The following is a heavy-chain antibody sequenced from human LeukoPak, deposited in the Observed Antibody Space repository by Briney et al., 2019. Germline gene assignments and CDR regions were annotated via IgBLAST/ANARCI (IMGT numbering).Heavy chain of an antibody. J-gene: IGHJ6*02. D-gene: IGHD6-13*01. Sequence: ASVKVSCKASGYTFTSYGISWVRQAPGQGLEWMGWISAYNGNTNYAQKLQGRVTMTTDTSTSTAYMELRSLRSDDTAVYYRARDPGSSSWYAYYYYGMNVWGQGTTVTVSS. CDR1: GYTFTSYG. V-gene: IGHV1-18*01. CDR3: ARDPGSSSWYAYYYYGMNV. CDR2: ISAYNGNT.